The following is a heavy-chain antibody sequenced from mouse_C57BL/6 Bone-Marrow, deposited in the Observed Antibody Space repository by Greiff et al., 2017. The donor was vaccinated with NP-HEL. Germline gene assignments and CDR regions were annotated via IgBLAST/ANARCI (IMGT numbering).Heavy chain of an antibody. J-gene: IGHJ2*01. CDR2: IDPENGDT. V-gene: IGHV14-4*01. D-gene: IGHD2-10*01. Sequence: VQLKESGAELVRPGASVKLSCTASGFNIKDDYMHWVKQRPEQGLEWIGWIDPENGDTEYASKFQGKATITADTSSNTAYLQLSSLTSEDTAVYYCTGLPHVDYWGQGTTLTVSA. CDR1: GFNIKDDY. CDR3: TGLPHVDY.